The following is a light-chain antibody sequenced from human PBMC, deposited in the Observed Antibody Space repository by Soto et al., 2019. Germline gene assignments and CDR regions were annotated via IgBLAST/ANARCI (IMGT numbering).Light chain of an antibody. V-gene: IGLV4-69*01. CDR3: QTWGTGIQMV. Sequence: QSVLTQSPSASASLGASVKLTCTLSSGHSRYAIAWHQQQPEKGPRFLMKLNSDGSHSKGDDIPDRFSGSSSGAERYLTISSLQSEDEADYYCQTWGTGIQMVFGGGTKLTVL. J-gene: IGLJ2*01. CDR1: SGHSRYA. CDR2: LNSDGSH.